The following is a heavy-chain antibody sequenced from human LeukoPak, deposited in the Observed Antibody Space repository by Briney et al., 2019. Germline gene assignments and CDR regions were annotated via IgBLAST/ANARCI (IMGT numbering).Heavy chain of an antibody. CDR1: GFTFSSYS. J-gene: IGHJ4*02. Sequence: GGSLRLSCAASGFTFSSYSMNWVRQAPGKGLEWVSSISSSSSYIYYADSVKGRFTISRDNAKNSLYLQMNSLRAEDTAVYYCARGPTIFGVVTPFDYWGQGTLVTVSS. D-gene: IGHD3-3*01. V-gene: IGHV3-21*01. CDR2: ISSSSSYI. CDR3: ARGPTIFGVVTPFDY.